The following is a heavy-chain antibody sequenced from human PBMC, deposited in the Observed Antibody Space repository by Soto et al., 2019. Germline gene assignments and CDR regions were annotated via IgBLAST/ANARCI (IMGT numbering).Heavy chain of an antibody. Sequence: GGSLRLSCAASGATFSNYSMRWIRQAPGKGLEWMARTSYDGNNEYYTDSVRGRFTISRDNSKNTLFLLMNSPRPEDTAVYYCSNDKRVSKWDTSYFDHWGQGALVTVSS. CDR1: GATFSNYS. CDR3: SNDKRVSKWDTSYFDH. V-gene: IGHV3-30*18. CDR2: TSYDGNNE. J-gene: IGHJ4*02. D-gene: IGHD1-26*01.